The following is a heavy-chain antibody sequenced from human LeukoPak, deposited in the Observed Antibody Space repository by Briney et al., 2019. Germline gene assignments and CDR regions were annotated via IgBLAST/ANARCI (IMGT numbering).Heavy chain of an antibody. Sequence: PRGSLRLSCAASGFPFSSCAMSWVRQAPGKGLEWVSAISGNGGSTYYADSVKGRFTISRDNSKNTLYLQLNSLRAEDTAVYFCASGREYNFGLDSWGQETMVTVFS. CDR3: ASGREYNFGLDS. V-gene: IGHV3-23*01. CDR2: ISGNGGST. D-gene: IGHD3-3*01. CDR1: GFPFSSCA. J-gene: IGHJ4*02.